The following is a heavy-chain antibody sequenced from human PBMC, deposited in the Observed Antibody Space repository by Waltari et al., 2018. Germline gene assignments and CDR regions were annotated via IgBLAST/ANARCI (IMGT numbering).Heavy chain of an antibody. CDR1: GFTFSDSA. CDR3: ATHDPLDY. CDR2: IRTKPNNYAT. Sequence: EVQLVESGGGLVQPGGSLKLSCAASGFTFSDSALHWVRQSSGKGLEWVGRIRTKPNNYATAYGASVKGRFTISRDDSRNTAYLQMNSLKTEDTAVYYCATHDPLDY. V-gene: IGHV3-73*01. J-gene: IGHJ4*01.